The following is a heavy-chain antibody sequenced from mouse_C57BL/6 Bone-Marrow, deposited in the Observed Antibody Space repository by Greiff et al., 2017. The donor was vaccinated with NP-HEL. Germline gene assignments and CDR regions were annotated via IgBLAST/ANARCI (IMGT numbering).Heavy chain of an antibody. CDR2: IRSKSNNYAT. CDR1: GFSFNTYA. V-gene: IGHV10-1*01. J-gene: IGHJ4*01. Sequence: EVKLVESGGGLVQPKGSLKLSCAASGFSFNTYAMNWVRQAPGTGLEWVARIRSKSNNYATYYADSVKDSFTISRDDSESMLYLQMNNLKTEDTAMYYCVRLGGPPYAMDYWGQGTSVTVSS. CDR3: VRLGGPPYAMDY. D-gene: IGHD1-1*02.